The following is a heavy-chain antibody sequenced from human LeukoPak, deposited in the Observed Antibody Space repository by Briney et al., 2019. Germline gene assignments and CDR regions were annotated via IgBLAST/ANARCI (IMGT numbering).Heavy chain of an antibody. CDR2: INPNSGGT. J-gene: IGHJ4*02. CDR3: ARDTSRSYGFHY. V-gene: IGHV1-2*02. CDR1: GYTFTSYG. D-gene: IGHD5-18*01. Sequence: ASVKVSCKASGYTFTSYGISWVRQAPGQGLEWMGWINPNSGGTNYAQKFQGRVTMTRDTSISTAYMELSRLRSDDTAVYYCARDTSRSYGFHYWGQGTLVTVSS.